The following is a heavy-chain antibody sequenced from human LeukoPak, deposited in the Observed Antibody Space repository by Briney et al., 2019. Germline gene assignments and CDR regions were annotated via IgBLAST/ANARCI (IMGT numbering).Heavy chain of an antibody. V-gene: IGHV1-2*02. J-gene: IGHJ6*03. Sequence: VASVKVSCKASGYTFTGYYMHWVRQAPGQGLEWMGWINPNSGGTNYAQKFQGRVTMTRDTFITTAYMELSRLRSDDTAVYYCARGRTTMVRGVRSYYMDVWGKGTTVTISS. CDR2: INPNSGGT. CDR1: GYTFTGYY. D-gene: IGHD3-10*01. CDR3: ARGRTTMVRGVRSYYMDV.